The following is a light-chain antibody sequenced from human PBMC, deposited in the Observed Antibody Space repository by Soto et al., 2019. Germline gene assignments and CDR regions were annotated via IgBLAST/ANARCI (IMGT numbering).Light chain of an antibody. V-gene: IGKV1-5*03. Sequence: DIQMTQSPSTLSASVGDRVTINCRASQTINKWLAWYQQKPGKAPKLLIYEASNLEGGVPSRFSGGGSGTDFPLTISSLQPDDFATYFCQQYSGPWTFGQGTKVEIK. CDR1: QTINKW. CDR2: EAS. J-gene: IGKJ1*01. CDR3: QQYSGPWT.